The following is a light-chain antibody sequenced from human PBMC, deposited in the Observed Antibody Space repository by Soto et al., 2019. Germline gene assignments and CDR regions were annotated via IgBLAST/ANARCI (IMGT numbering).Light chain of an antibody. Sequence: QSALTQPRSVSGSPGQSVTISCTGTSRDVGGYDFVSWYQKHPGKAPKLMIYDVTKRPSGVPDRFSGSKSGSSASLTISGLQAEDEADYYCCSYTSSSPRVFGGGTKLTVL. V-gene: IGLV2-11*01. J-gene: IGLJ2*01. CDR1: SRDVGGYDF. CDR3: CSYTSSSPRV. CDR2: DVT.